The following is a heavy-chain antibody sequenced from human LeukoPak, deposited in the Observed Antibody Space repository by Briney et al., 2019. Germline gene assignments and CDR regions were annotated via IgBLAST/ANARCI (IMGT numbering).Heavy chain of an antibody. D-gene: IGHD5-12*01. V-gene: IGHV3-53*01. J-gene: IGHJ4*02. CDR3: AREVRGYYFDY. CDR1: GFTVTSNY. CDR2: ISSGGNT. Sequence: PGGSLRLSCAASGFTVTSNYMTWVRQAPGQGLGWVSVISSGGNTYYADSVKGRFTISRDNSKNTVYLQMSGLRAEDTAVYYCAREVRGYYFDYWGQGTLVTASS.